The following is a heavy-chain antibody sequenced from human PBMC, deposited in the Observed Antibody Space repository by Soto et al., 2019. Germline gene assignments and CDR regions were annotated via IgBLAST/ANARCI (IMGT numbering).Heavy chain of an antibody. CDR3: ARDQAPYGGNPNWFDP. CDR1: GYTFTSYG. V-gene: IGHV1-18*04. Sequence: ASVKVSCKASGYTFTSYGISWVRQAPGQGLEWMGWISAYDGNTNYAQKLQGRVTMTTDTSTSTAYMELRSLRSDDTAVYYCARDQAPYGGNPNWFDPWGQGTLVTVSS. CDR2: ISAYDGNT. D-gene: IGHD4-17*01. J-gene: IGHJ5*02.